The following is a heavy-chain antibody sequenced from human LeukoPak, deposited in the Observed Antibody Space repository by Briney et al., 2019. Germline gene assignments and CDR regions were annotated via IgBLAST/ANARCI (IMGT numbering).Heavy chain of an antibody. D-gene: IGHD3-22*01. CDR3: ARDGGRYYYDSSGYDAFDI. CDR1: GFTFSSYW. CDR2: IKQDGSEK. V-gene: IGHV3-7*01. Sequence: PGGSLRLSCAASGFTFSSYWMSWVRQAPGKGLEWVANIKQDGSEKYYVDSVKGRFTISRDNAKNSLYLQMNSLRAEDTAVYYCARDGGRYYYDSSGYDAFDIWGQGTMVTVSS. J-gene: IGHJ3*02.